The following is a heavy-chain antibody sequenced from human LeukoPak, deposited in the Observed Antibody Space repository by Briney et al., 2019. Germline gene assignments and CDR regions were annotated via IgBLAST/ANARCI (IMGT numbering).Heavy chain of an antibody. Sequence: SETLSLTRTVSGGSISGSRYYWAWIRQPPGKGLEWIGYIYYSGSTYYNPSLKSRVTISVDTSKNQFSLKLSSVTAADTAVYYCATSERVGDAFDIWGQGTMVTVSS. CDR3: ATSERVGDAFDI. CDR1: GGSISGSRYY. D-gene: IGHD1-1*01. V-gene: IGHV4-30-4*08. CDR2: IYYSGST. J-gene: IGHJ3*02.